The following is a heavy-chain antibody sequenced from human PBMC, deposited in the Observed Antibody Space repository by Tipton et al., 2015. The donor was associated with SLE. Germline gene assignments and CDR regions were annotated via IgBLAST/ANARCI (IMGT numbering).Heavy chain of an antibody. Sequence: TLSLTCAVSGVSISSSNWWSWVRQVPGKGLEWIGEIHHSGSTNYNPSLKSRVTISVDTSKNQFSLKLSSVTAADTAVYYCARTQYTFGGVIAPFDYWGQGTLVTISS. CDR3: ARTQYTFGGVIAPFDY. CDR2: IHHSGST. J-gene: IGHJ4*02. D-gene: IGHD3-16*02. V-gene: IGHV4-4*02. CDR1: GVSISSSNW.